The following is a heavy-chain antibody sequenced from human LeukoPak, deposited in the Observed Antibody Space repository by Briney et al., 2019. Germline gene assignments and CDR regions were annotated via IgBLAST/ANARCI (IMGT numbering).Heavy chain of an antibody. J-gene: IGHJ4*02. CDR1: GFTLSSYW. Sequence: PGGSLRLSCAASGFTLSSYWMSWVRPAPGKGLEWVATIEQDGSETYYMDSVKGRFIISRDNAKNSVHLQMNSLRAEDTAVYYCVKPYYFSSGSLHWGQGTLVTVSS. V-gene: IGHV3-7*01. D-gene: IGHD3-10*01. CDR3: VKPYYFSSGSLH. CDR2: IEQDGSET.